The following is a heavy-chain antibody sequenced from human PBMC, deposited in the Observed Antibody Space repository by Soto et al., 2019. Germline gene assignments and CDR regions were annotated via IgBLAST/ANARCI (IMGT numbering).Heavy chain of an antibody. CDR2: ISWDGGST. CDR1: GFTFDDYT. J-gene: IGHJ6*02. Sequence: GGSLRLSCAASGFTFDDYTMHWVRQAPGKGLEWVSLISWDGGSTYYADSVKGRFTISRDNSKNSLYLQMNSLRTEDTALYYCAKDVIGGYSSHLGRMDVWGQGTTVTVSS. V-gene: IGHV3-43*01. CDR3: AKDVIGGYSSHLGRMDV. D-gene: IGHD6-13*01.